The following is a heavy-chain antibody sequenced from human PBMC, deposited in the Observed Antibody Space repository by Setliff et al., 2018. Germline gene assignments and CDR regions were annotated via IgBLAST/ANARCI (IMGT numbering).Heavy chain of an antibody. CDR2: IYSSGRT. CDR1: GGSISSYY. D-gene: IGHD3-22*01. J-gene: IGHJ4*02. V-gene: IGHV4-4*08. Sequence: SETLSLTCTVSGGSISSYYWSWIRQPPGKGLEWIGYIYSSGRTNYNPSLYSRLIISVDTSKNQFSLKLTSVTAADTAVYYCVRGSYYDSSGYSPDFFDYWGQGTLVTVSS. CDR3: VRGSYYDSSGYSPDFFDY.